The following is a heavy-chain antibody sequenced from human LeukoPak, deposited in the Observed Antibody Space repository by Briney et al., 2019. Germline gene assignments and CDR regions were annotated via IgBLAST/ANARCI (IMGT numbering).Heavy chain of an antibody. J-gene: IGHJ4*02. D-gene: IGHD1-26*01. CDR3: ARVGVGGSYDY. V-gene: IGHV1-2*02. CDR2: INHNSGGT. Sequence: ASVKVSCKASGYTFTGYYMQWVRQAPGQGLEWMGWINHNSGGTNYAQKFQGRVTMTRDTSISTGYMELNSLRAEDTAVYYCARVGVGGSYDYWGQGTLVTVSS. CDR1: GYTFTGYY.